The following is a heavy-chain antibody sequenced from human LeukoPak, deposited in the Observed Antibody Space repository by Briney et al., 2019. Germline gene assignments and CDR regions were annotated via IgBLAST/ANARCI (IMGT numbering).Heavy chain of an antibody. CDR2: IGGSGSNT. V-gene: IGHV3-23*01. J-gene: IGHJ4*02. Sequence: SGGSLRHPRAPSGFTLSSYTMSWVRQAAGNRLGWVSVIGGSGSNTYYADPVRGPFTISRDNSTNTLHLQMDSLRAEDAAVYYCAVPQWELLNWGQGTLVTVSS. D-gene: IGHD1-26*01. CDR3: AVPQWELLN. CDR1: GFTLSSYT.